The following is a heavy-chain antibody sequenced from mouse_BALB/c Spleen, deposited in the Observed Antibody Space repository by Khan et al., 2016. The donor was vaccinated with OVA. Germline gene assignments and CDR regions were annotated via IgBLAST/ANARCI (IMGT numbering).Heavy chain of an antibody. D-gene: IGHD1-2*01. CDR1: GLNITDTY. CDR3: ARTARK. V-gene: IGHV14-3*02. Sequence: EVQLQESGAELVKSGATVKLSCTASGLNITDTYMHWLKQWPEQGLEWIGSIDPPNGNTKYNPKFQGQATITADTSSNTAYLQHSSVTSEDTGVYYCARTARKWGQGTTLTVSS. CDR2: IDPPNGNT. J-gene: IGHJ2*01.